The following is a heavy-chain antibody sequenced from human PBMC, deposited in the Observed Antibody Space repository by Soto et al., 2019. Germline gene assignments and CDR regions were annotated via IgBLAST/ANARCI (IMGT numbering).Heavy chain of an antibody. J-gene: IGHJ6*02. CDR1: GGTFSNSA. V-gene: IGHV1-69*12. CDR2: IMPIFRTP. Sequence: QVQLEQSGAEVKKPGSSVKVSCRASGGTFSNSALSWVRQAPGQGLEWIGGIMPIFRTPDYAQKFQGRVTLTADESTRTAYMELSPLRSDHPAVYYCASDTFLVQLRGNSYSMLDVWGQGTTVTVSS. CDR3: ASDTFLVQLRGNSYSMLDV. D-gene: IGHD2-15*01.